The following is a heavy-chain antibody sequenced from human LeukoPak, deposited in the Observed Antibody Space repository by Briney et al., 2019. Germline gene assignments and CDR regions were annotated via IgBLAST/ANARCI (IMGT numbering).Heavy chain of an antibody. Sequence: ASVKVSCKASGYTFTDYSISWVRQAPGQGLELMGWINPNNGNTNYAQNLQGRVTMTTDTSTSTAYMELWSLRSDDTAVYYCARSAVITLPFDSWGQGTLVIVSS. D-gene: IGHD3-22*01. CDR3: ARSAVITLPFDS. CDR2: INPNNGNT. J-gene: IGHJ4*02. CDR1: GYTFTDYS. V-gene: IGHV1-18*01.